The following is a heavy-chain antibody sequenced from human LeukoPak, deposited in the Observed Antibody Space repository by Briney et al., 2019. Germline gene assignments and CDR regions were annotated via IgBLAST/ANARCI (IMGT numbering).Heavy chain of an antibody. CDR2: ISHSGRT. D-gene: IGHD3-3*01. Sequence: SETLSLTCGVYGGSFRGYYWSWIRQSPGKGLEWIGEISHSGRTKYNPSLESRITISADTSRNQFSLDLRSVIAADTGVYYCARDRVDTTFFGVVTSLESYYYMGVWGNGTTVTASS. CDR1: GGSFRGYY. J-gene: IGHJ6*03. V-gene: IGHV4-34*01. CDR3: ARDRVDTTFFGVVTSLESYYYMGV.